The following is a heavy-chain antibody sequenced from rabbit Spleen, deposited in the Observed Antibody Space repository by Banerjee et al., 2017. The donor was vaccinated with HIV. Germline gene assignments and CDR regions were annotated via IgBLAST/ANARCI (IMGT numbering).Heavy chain of an antibody. Sequence: QSLEESGGGLVQPEGSLTLTCTASGFSFSSSYYMCWVRQAPGKGLEWIGCIYTGSGGTWYANWAKGRFTISKASSTTVTLQMTTLTAADTATYFCARGTGSGYYNALWGPGTLVTVS. CDR3: ARGTGSGYYNAL. D-gene: IGHD8-1*01. CDR2: IYTGSGGT. V-gene: IGHV1S40*01. J-gene: IGHJ4*01. CDR1: GFSFSSSYY.